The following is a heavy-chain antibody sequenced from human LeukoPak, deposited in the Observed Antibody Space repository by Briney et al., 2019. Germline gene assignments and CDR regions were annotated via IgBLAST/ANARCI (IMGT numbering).Heavy chain of an antibody. V-gene: IGHV3-48*03. CDR3: ARGLGNFDY. J-gene: IGHJ4*02. CDR1: GFTFSNYE. CDR2: ISTSGTIE. Sequence: GGSLRLSCADSGFTFSNYEMNWVRQAPGKGLEWISYISTSGTIEYYADSVKGRFTISRDHARNSLYLQMNSLRAEDTAVYYCARGLGNFDYWGQGTLVTVSS. D-gene: IGHD1-26*01.